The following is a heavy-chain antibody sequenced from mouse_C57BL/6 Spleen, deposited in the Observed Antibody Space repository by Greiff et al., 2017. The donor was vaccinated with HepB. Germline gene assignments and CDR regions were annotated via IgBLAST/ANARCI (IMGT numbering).Heavy chain of an antibody. Sequence: EVKLVESGAELVRPGASVKLSCTASGFNIKDDYMHWVKQRPEQGLEWIGWIDPENGDTEYASKFQGKATITADTSSNTAYLQLSSLTSEDTAVYYCTTGTVGSSGYGWFAYWGQGTLVTVSA. CDR3: TTGTVGSSGYGWFAY. CDR1: GFNIKDDY. CDR2: IDPENGDT. D-gene: IGHD3-2*02. V-gene: IGHV14-4*01. J-gene: IGHJ3*01.